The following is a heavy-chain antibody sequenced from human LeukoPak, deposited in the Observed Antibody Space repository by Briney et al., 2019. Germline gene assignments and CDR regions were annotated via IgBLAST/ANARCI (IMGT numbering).Heavy chain of an antibody. CDR3: ATVGKWELLPKFDY. Sequence: ASVKVSCKASGYTLTELSMHWVRQAPGKGLEWRGGFDPEDGETIYAQKFQGRVTMTEDTSTDTAYMELSSLRSEDTAVYYCATVGKWELLPKFDYWGQGTLVTVSS. CDR1: GYTLTELS. D-gene: IGHD1-26*01. V-gene: IGHV1-24*01. J-gene: IGHJ4*02. CDR2: FDPEDGET.